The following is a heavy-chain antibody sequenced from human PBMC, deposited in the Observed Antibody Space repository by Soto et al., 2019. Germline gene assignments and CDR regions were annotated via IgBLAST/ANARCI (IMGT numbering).Heavy chain of an antibody. V-gene: IGHV1-18*04. CDR1: GYTFVDYG. Sequence: ASVKVACKASGYTFVDYGFSWVRQAPGQGLEWMGWISPYNGNTHYVETFQGRVTMTTDTSTSTAFMELRTLTSDDTAVYYCARVPTPTHGDSNKNNFLDPWGQGTLVTVSS. D-gene: IGHD3-10*01. CDR2: ISPYNGNT. CDR3: ARVPTPTHGDSNKNNFLDP. J-gene: IGHJ5*02.